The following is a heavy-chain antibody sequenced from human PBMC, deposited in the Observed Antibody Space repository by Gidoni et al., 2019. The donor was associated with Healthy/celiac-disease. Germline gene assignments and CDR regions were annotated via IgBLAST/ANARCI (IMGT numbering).Heavy chain of an antibody. CDR2: ISYDGSNK. CDR1: GFPFSSYA. D-gene: IGHD3-22*01. Sequence: QVQLVESGGGVVQPGRSLRLSCAASGFPFSSYAMHWVRQAPGKGLEWVAVISYDGSNKYYADSVKGRFTISRDNSKNTLYLQMNSLRAEDTAVYYCARAGDYYDSSGYYYANNFDYWGQGTLVTVSS. CDR3: ARAGDYYDSSGYYYANNFDY. V-gene: IGHV3-30*04. J-gene: IGHJ4*02.